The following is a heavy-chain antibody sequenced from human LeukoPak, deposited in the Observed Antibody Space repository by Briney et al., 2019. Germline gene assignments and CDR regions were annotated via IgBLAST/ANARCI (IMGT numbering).Heavy chain of an antibody. CDR1: GFAFSNYA. Sequence: PGGSLRLSCAGSGFAFSNYAMSWVRQAPGKGLEWVSPISGGGGSTYYADSVKGRFTISRDNSKNTLYLQMNSLRAEDTAVYYCAKQIAVAGRYYYYYYYMDVWGKGTTVTVSS. V-gene: IGHV3-23*01. D-gene: IGHD6-19*01. CDR3: AKQIAVAGRYYYYYYYMDV. CDR2: ISGGGGST. J-gene: IGHJ6*03.